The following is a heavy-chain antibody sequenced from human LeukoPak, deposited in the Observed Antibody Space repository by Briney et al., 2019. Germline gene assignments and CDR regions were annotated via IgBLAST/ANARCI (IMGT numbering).Heavy chain of an antibody. CDR1: GYRFTSYW. J-gene: IGHJ4*02. V-gene: IGHV5-51*01. D-gene: IGHD6-13*01. CDR3: ARQPTAAAGTGIDY. CDR2: IYPVDSDT. Sequence: GESLQISCQCSGYRFTSYWIAWVRQMPGKGLEWMGIIYPVDSDTRYSPSFQGQVTISADKSISTAYLQWSSLKASDTAMYYCARQPTAAAGTGIDYWGQGTLVTVSS.